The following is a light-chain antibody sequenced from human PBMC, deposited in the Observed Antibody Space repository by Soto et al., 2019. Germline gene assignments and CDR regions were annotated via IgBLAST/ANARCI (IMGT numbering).Light chain of an antibody. CDR1: QSVSSGH. V-gene: IGKV3-20*01. CDR2: GAS. CDR3: LQYSSSPWT. J-gene: IGKJ1*01. Sequence: EIVLTQSPGTLSLSPGERATLSCRASQSVSSGHLAWYQQKPGQAPRLLIYGASSRATGIPDRFSGSGYGKDFALTINRLEPEDFAVYYCLQYSSSPWTFGQGTKVEI.